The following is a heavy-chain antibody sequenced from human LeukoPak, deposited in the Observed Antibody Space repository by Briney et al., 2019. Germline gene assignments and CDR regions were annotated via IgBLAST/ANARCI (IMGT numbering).Heavy chain of an antibody. D-gene: IGHD6-13*01. CDR3: ARIRAGSSWYLEAFDI. CDR2: INPNSGGT. Sequence: VASVKVSCKASGYTFTGYYMHWVRQAPGQGLEWMGWINPNSGGTNYAQKFQGRVTMTRDTSISTAYMELSRLRSDDTAVYYCARIRAGSSWYLEAFDIWGQGTMVTVSS. J-gene: IGHJ3*02. CDR1: GYTFTGYY. V-gene: IGHV1-2*02.